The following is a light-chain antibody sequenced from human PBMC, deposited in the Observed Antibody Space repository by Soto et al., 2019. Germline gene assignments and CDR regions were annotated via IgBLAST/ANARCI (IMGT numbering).Light chain of an antibody. CDR3: SSYAGSNSLHVV. CDR2: EVS. Sequence: QSVLTQPPSASGSPGQSVTITCSGTSSDVGEENYVSWYQQHPGKVPKLILYEVSKRPSGVPDRFSGSRSGNTASLTVSGLQAEDEADYYCSSYAGSNSLHVVFGGGTKLTVL. J-gene: IGLJ2*01. V-gene: IGLV2-8*01. CDR1: SSDVGEENY.